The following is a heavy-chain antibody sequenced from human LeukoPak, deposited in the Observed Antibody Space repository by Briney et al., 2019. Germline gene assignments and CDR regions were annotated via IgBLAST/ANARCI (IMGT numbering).Heavy chain of an antibody. CDR2: INHSGST. V-gene: IGHV4-34*01. J-gene: IGHJ6*03. CDR3: ARGGRCSSTSCYRGVNYYMDV. D-gene: IGHD2-2*01. CDR1: GGSFSGYY. Sequence: SETLSLTCAVYGGSFSGYYWSWIRQPPGEGLEWIGEINHSGSTNYNPSLKSRVTISVDTSKNQFSLKLSSVTAADTAVYYCARGGRCSSTSCYRGVNYYMDVWGKGTTVTVSS.